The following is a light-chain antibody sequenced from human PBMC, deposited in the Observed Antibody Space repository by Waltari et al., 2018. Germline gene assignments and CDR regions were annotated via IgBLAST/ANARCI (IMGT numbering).Light chain of an antibody. J-gene: IGLJ1*01. V-gene: IGLV2-14*01. CDR1: SSHAGAYAF. CDR2: GVN. Sequence: QSAPTQPASVSGSPGHSITISCTGTSSHAGAYAFLSWHQQDPGKAPTVMIYGVNNRPSGVSKRFSGSKSGNTASLIISGLQADDEADYYCSSYTTSGTLVFGTGTKVTVL. CDR3: SSYTTSGTLV.